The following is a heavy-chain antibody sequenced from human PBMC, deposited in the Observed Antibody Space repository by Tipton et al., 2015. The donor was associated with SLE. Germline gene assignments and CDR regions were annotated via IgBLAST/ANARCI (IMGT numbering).Heavy chain of an antibody. Sequence: TLSLTCTVAGDSISGFYWNWIRQPPGRGLEWIGYISTSGSTFYNPSLKSRVTISVDTSNNQFSLKLRSVSAADTAVYYCAREKGYNWPFDFWGQGTLVTVSS. D-gene: IGHD5-24*01. CDR3: AREKGYNWPFDF. J-gene: IGHJ4*02. CDR2: ISTSGST. CDR1: GDSISGFY. V-gene: IGHV4-4*08.